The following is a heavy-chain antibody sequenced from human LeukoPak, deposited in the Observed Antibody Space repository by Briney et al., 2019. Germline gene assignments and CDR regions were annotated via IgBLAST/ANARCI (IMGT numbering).Heavy chain of an antibody. CDR1: GFTFSNYS. V-gene: IGHV3-23*01. Sequence: GGSLRLSCAASGFTFSNYSMSWVRQAPGKGLEWVSTISGTGGTTYYADSVKGRFTISRDYSKNTLFLQFNSLRADDTAVYYCAKGRGTTVTAAANYWGQGTLVTVSS. D-gene: IGHD4-17*01. J-gene: IGHJ4*02. CDR3: AKGRGTTVTAAANY. CDR2: ISGTGGTT.